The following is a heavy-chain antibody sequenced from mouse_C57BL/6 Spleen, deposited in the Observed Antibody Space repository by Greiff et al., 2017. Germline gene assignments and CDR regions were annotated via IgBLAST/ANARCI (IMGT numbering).Heavy chain of an antibody. D-gene: IGHD4-1*01. V-gene: IGHV1-61*01. CDR1: GYTFTSYW. CDR3: ARLGELTGGY. CDR2: IYPSDSET. J-gene: IGHJ2*01. Sequence: VQLQQPGAELVRPGSSVKLSCKASGYTFTSYWMDWVKQRPGQGLEWIGNIYPSDSETHYNQKFKDKATLTVDKSSSTAYMQLSSLTSEYSAVYYCARLGELTGGYWGQGTTLTVSS.